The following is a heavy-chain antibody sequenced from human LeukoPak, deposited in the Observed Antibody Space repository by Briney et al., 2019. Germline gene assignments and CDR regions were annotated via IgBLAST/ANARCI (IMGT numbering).Heavy chain of an antibody. J-gene: IGHJ4*02. CDR3: ARDLRIDQYYLDY. D-gene: IGHD2-15*01. CDR1: GFTLSSYE. CDR2: ISSSGTTI. Sequence: SGGSLRLSCAASGFTLSSYEMNWVRQAPGKGLEWLSYISSSGTTIKYADSVKGRFTISRDNAKNSLYLQMNSLRAEDTAVYYCARDLRIDQYYLDYWGQGTLDTVSS. V-gene: IGHV3-48*03.